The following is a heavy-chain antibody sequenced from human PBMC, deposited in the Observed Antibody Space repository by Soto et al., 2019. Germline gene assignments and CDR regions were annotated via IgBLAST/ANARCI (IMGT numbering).Heavy chain of an antibody. CDR2: IYDSGST. CDR3: ARVRERWFTYWYFDL. V-gene: IGHV4-59*01. J-gene: IGHJ2*01. D-gene: IGHD1-26*01. CDR1: GGSISYYY. Sequence: QVQLQESGPGLVKPSETLSLTCTVSGGSISYYYWSWIRQPPGKGLEYIGYIYDSGSTNYNPSLKSRVTMSVDTSKNQFSLRLSSVTAADTAVSYCARVRERWFTYWYFDLWGRGTLVTVSS.